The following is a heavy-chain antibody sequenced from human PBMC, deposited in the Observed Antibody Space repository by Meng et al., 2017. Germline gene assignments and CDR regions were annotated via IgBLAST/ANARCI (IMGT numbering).Heavy chain of an antibody. CDR1: GGSFSGYY. CDR3: ARGRSGTWPWYFDL. D-gene: IGHD1-1*01. J-gene: IGHJ2*01. Sequence: LPQVGAGLLKPSETLSLTCAVYGGSFSGYYWSWIRQPPGKGLEWIGEINHSGSTNYNPSLKSRVTISVDTSKNQFSLKLSSVTAADTAVYYCARGRSGTWPWYFDLWGRGTLVTVSS. CDR2: INHSGST. V-gene: IGHV4-34*01.